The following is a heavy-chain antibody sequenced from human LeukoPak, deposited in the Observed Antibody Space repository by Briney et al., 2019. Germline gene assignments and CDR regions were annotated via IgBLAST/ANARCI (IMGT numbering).Heavy chain of an antibody. V-gene: IGHV3-30*03. CDR3: AGRSGWYFDY. Sequence: GGSLRLSCAASGFTFSSYGTHWVRQAPGKGLGWVAVISYDGSNKYYADSVKGRFTIPRDNSKNTLYLQMNSLRAEDTAVYYCAGRSGWYFDYWGQGTLVTVSS. CDR1: GFTFSSYG. CDR2: ISYDGSNK. D-gene: IGHD6-19*01. J-gene: IGHJ4*02.